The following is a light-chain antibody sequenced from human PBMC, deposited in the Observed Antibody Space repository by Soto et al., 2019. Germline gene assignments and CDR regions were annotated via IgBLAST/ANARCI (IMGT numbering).Light chain of an antibody. CDR1: QSVSSN. V-gene: IGKV3-15*01. CDR3: KQYNNWPET. Sequence: EIVMTQSPATLSVSPGERATLSCRASQSVSSNLAWYQQKPGQAPRLLIYGASTRATGIPGRFSGSGSGTEFTINISSLQSEDFAVYYCKQYNNWPETFGQGTKVEIK. J-gene: IGKJ1*01. CDR2: GAS.